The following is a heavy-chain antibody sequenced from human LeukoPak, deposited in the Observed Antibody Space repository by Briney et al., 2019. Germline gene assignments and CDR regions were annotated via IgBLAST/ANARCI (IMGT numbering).Heavy chain of an antibody. CDR1: GYTLTDYY. Sequence: PSVKVSCKASGYTLTDYYMHWVRQAPGQGLEWMGRINPNSGGTNYAQKFQGRVTMTRDTSISTVYMELSRLRSDDTAVYYCANAPPAGSPDNWGQGTLVTVSS. CDR2: INPNSGGT. J-gene: IGHJ4*02. D-gene: IGHD2-15*01. V-gene: IGHV1-2*06. CDR3: ANAPPAGSPDN.